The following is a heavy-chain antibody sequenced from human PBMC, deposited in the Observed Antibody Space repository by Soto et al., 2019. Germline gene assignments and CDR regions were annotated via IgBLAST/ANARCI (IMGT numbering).Heavy chain of an antibody. V-gene: IGHV3-74*01. J-gene: IGHJ6*04. CDR2: TNSDGSGT. CDR1: GFTFSNYC. Sequence: EVQLVESGGGLLQPGGSLTLSCPASGFTFSNYCMHWVRQAPGKGLAWVSRTNSDGSGTSYTDSVKGRFTISRDNAYNRLYLQMSNLRAEETAVYQCARGGFDYGPGRMDVWGKGTTVIVSS. D-gene: IGHD3-10*01. CDR3: ARGGFDYGPGRMDV.